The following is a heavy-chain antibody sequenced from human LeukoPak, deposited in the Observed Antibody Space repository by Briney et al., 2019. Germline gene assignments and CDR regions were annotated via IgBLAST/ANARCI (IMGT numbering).Heavy chain of an antibody. CDR2: ISWNSGSI. CDR1: GFTFDDYA. V-gene: IGHV3-9*01. CDR3: AKAYYYYGSGSYRAPFDY. D-gene: IGHD3-10*01. J-gene: IGHJ4*02. Sequence: GGSLTLSCAASGFTFDDYAMHWDRPAPRKGPEWVSGISWNSGSIGYADSLKGRLTISRDNAKNSLYLQMNSLRAEDTALYYCAKAYYYYGSGSYRAPFDYWGQGTLVTVSS.